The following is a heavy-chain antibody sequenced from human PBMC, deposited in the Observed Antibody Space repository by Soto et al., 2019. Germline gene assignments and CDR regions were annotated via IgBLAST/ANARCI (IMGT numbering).Heavy chain of an antibody. J-gene: IGHJ6*02. CDR2: IYPGDSGT. CDR1: GYTFTDYW. Sequence: PGESLKISCKGSGYTFTDYWIGGVHQLTRNGLEWMGIIYPGDSGTRYSPSFQGHVTITVHKSTSTAYLQWKTLKASDTAVYYCARDRDSSSDSSAGYYYYGMDVWGQGTTVTVSS. D-gene: IGHD6-6*01. CDR3: ARDRDSSSDSSAGYYYYGMDV. V-gene: IGHV5-51*07.